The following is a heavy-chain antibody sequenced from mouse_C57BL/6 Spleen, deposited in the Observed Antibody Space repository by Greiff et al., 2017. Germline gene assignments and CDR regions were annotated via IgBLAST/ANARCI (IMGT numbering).Heavy chain of an antibody. V-gene: IGHV1-4*01. CDR2: INPSSGYT. Sequence: QVQLQQSGAELARPGASVKMSCKASGYTFPSYTMPWVKQRPGQGLEWIGYINPSSGYTKYNQKFQDKATLTADNSSSTAYMQLSSLPSEDSAVYYCARPLYGNYEEFAYWGQGTLVTVSA. CDR1: GYTFPSYT. D-gene: IGHD2-1*01. CDR3: ARPLYGNYEEFAY. J-gene: IGHJ3*01.